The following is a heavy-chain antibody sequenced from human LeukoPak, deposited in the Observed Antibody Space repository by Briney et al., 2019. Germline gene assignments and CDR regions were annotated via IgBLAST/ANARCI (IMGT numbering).Heavy chain of an antibody. D-gene: IGHD6-13*01. V-gene: IGHV4-31*09. Sequence: SETLSLTCTVSGGSISSGGYYWSWIRQHPGKGLEWIGYIYYSGSTYYNPSLKSRVTISVDTSKNQFSLKLSSVTAADTAVYYCRAAPAYYYYGMDVWGQGTTVTVSS. CDR2: IYYSGST. J-gene: IGHJ6*02. CDR3: RAAPAYYYYGMDV. CDR1: GGSISSGGYY.